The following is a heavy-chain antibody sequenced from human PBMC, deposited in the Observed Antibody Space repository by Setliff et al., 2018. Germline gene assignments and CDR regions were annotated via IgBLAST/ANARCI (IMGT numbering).Heavy chain of an antibody. CDR2: IYHSGST. CDR3: ARKYQRGKAPVVDP. V-gene: IGHV4-38-2*01. D-gene: IGHD2-2*01. J-gene: IGHJ5*02. CDR1: DYSISSGYY. Sequence: SETLSLTCAVSDYSISSGYYWGWIRQPPGKGLEWIGSIYHSGSTYYNPSLQSRVSISVDTSRNQFSLRMTYVTAADTAVYYCARKYQRGKAPVVDPWGQGTLVTVSS.